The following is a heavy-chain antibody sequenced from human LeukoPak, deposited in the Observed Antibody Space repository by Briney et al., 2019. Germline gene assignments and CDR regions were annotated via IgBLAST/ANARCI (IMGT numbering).Heavy chain of an antibody. J-gene: IGHJ3*02. CDR3: ARALTMVRVPFDI. CDR2: IIPILGIA. CDR1: GGTFSSYA. D-gene: IGHD3-10*01. Sequence: GASVKVSCKASGGTFSSYAISWVRQAPGQGLEWMGRIIPILGIANYAQKFQGRVTITTDESTSTAYMELSSLRSEDTAVYYCARALTMVRVPFDIWGQGTMVTVSS. V-gene: IGHV1-69*04.